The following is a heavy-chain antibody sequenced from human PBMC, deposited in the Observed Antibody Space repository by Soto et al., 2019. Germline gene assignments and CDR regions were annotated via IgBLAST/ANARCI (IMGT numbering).Heavy chain of an antibody. V-gene: IGHV3-21*01. Sequence: EVQLVESGGGLVKPGGSLRLSCAASGFTFSSYSMNWVRQAPGKGLEWVSSISSSSSYIYYADSVKGRFTISRDNAKNSLYLQMNSLRAEDTAVYYCARARVARTGHIDYWGQGTLVTVSS. J-gene: IGHJ4*02. CDR2: ISSSSSYI. CDR3: ARARVARTGHIDY. CDR1: GFTFSSYS. D-gene: IGHD1-1*01.